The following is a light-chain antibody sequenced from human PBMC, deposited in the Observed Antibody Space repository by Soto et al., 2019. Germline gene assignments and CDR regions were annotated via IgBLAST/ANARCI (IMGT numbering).Light chain of an antibody. CDR3: QEYNTYWT. Sequence: DIQMTPSPSTLSSSVGGTVTITCRASQTISRWLAWYQQKPGKAPRLLIDTASTLESGVPSRFSASGSGTEFTPTISSLHPDDFATYYCQEYNTYWTFGQGTQVDIK. J-gene: IGKJ1*01. V-gene: IGKV1-5*01. CDR1: QTISRW. CDR2: TAS.